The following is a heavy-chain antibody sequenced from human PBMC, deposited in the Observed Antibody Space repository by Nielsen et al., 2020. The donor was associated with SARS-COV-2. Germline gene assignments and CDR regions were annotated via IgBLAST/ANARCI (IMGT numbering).Heavy chain of an antibody. Sequence: GESLKISCAASGFTFSDYYMSWIRQAPGKGLEWVSYISSSGSTIYYADSVKGRFTISRDNSKNTLFLHMNSLRVDDTAVYYCAKGDGNNWSPFLYLDYWGQGTLVTVSS. J-gene: IGHJ4*02. V-gene: IGHV3-11*01. CDR3: AKGDGNNWSPFLYLDY. D-gene: IGHD1-1*01. CDR1: GFTFSDYY. CDR2: ISSSGSTI.